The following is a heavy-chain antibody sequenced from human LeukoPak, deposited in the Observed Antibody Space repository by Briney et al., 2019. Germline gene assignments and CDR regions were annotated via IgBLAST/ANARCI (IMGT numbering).Heavy chain of an antibody. CDR1: GGSISSGGYS. CDR3: ARLDTVTRYYFDY. J-gene: IGHJ4*02. CDR2: IYHSGST. V-gene: IGHV4-30-2*01. D-gene: IGHD4-17*01. Sequence: SETLSLTCAVSGGSISSGGYSWGWIRQPPGKGLEWIGYIYHSGSTYYNPSLKSRVTISVDRSKNQFSLKLSSVTAADTAVYYCARLDTVTRYYFDYWGQGTLVTVSS.